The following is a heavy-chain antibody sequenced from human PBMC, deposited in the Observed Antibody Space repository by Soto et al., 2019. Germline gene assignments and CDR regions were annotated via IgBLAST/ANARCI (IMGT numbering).Heavy chain of an antibody. Sequence: PGGSLRLSCAASGFTFSSYAMSWVRQAPGKGLEWVSAISGSGGSTYYADSVKGRFTISRDNSKNTLYLQMNSLRAEDTAVYYCAKDPSSDCTNGVCYSPLFDYWGQGTLVTVSS. CDR2: ISGSGGST. J-gene: IGHJ4*02. V-gene: IGHV3-23*01. D-gene: IGHD2-8*01. CDR1: GFTFSSYA. CDR3: AKDPSSDCTNGVCYSPLFDY.